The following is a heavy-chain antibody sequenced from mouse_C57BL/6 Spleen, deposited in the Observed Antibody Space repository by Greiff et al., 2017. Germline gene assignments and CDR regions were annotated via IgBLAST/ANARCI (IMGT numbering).Heavy chain of an antibody. CDR3: ARRIDGNYDYFDY. CDR2: IDPSDSYT. V-gene: IGHV1-69*01. D-gene: IGHD2-1*01. Sequence: QVQLKQPGAELVMPGASVKLSCKASGYTFTSYWMHWVTQRPGQGLEWIGEIDPSDSYTNYNQKFKGKSTLTVDKSSSTAYMQLSSLTSEDSAVYYCARRIDGNYDYFDYWGQGTTLTVSS. CDR1: GYTFTSYW. J-gene: IGHJ2*01.